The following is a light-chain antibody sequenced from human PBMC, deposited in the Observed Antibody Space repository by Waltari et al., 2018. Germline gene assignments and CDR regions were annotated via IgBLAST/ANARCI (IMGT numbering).Light chain of an antibody. Sequence: QSALTQPVSVSGSPGQSITISCTGTSSDVGGYNYVAWYQQHPNKAPKVIISDVANLPFGVSNRFSGSKSGSTASLTISGLQTEDEAYYYCSSYTTRSILLFGGGTKVTVL. V-gene: IGLV2-14*03. CDR1: SSDVGGYNY. CDR2: DVA. J-gene: IGLJ2*01. CDR3: SSYTTRSILL.